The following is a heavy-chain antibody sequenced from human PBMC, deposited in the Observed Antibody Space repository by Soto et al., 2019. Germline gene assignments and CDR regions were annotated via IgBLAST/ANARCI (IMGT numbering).Heavy chain of an antibody. D-gene: IGHD2-2*01. Sequence: PSETLSLTCTVSGDSISNISYYWGWIRQPPGKGLEWIGSMYFTGNTYYNPSLKSRVIISADRSKNQFSLKLTSVTAADTAVYYCARVGIVLVPAAIVLDPGGQGTLVTV. V-gene: IGHV4-39*01. J-gene: IGHJ5*02. CDR1: GDSISNISYY. CDR2: MYFTGNT. CDR3: ARVGIVLVPAAIVLDP.